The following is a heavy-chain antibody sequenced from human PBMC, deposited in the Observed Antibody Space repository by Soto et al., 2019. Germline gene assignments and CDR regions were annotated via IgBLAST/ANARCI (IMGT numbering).Heavy chain of an antibody. CDR1: GFTFSTYA. D-gene: IGHD6-13*01. V-gene: IGHV3-23*01. CDR2: IIHSGDST. Sequence: EVQLLESGGGLVQPGGSLRLSCAASGFTFSTYAMSWVRQAPGKGLEWVSKIIHSGDSTYYADSVKGRFTISRDNSKNTVYLQMNSLRAEDTAVYDCATGQQLGYWGQGTLVTVSS. CDR3: ATGQQLGY. J-gene: IGHJ4*02.